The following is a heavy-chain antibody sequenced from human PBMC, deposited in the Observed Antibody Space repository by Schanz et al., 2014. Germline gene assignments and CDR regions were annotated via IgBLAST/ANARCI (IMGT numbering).Heavy chain of an antibody. Sequence: EVQLVESGGGLVKSGGSLTLSCAASGFTFSSYLMSWVRQAPGKGLEWVSGIGGSGGSTDYADSVKGRFTISRDNAKNSLSLQMDRLRDEDTAVYYCARRYSGRYCFDYWGQGTLVAVSS. CDR3: ARRYSGRYCFDY. V-gene: IGHV3-23*04. CDR2: IGGSGGST. CDR1: GFTFSSYL. J-gene: IGHJ4*02. D-gene: IGHD1-26*01.